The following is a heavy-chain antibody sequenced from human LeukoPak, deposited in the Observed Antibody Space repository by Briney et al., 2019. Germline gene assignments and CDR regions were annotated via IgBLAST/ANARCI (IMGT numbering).Heavy chain of an antibody. D-gene: IGHD2-15*01. CDR2: FDPEDGET. V-gene: IGHV1-24*01. CDR3: ATGNCSGGSCYQEGNYFDY. J-gene: IGHJ4*02. CDR1: GYTLTELS. Sequence: GASVKVSCKVSGYTLTELSMHWVRQAPGKGLECMGGFDPEDGETIYAQKFQGRVTMTEDTSTDTAYMELSSLRSEDTAVYYCATGNCSGGSCYQEGNYFDYWGQGTLVTVSS.